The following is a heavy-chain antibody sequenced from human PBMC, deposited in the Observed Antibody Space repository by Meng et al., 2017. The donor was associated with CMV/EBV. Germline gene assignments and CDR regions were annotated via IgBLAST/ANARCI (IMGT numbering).Heavy chain of an antibody. D-gene: IGHD1-7*01. V-gene: IGHV1-69*04. Sequence: SVKVSCKASGGTFSSYTISWARQAPGQGLEWMGRIIPILGIANYAQKFQGRVTITADKSTSTAYMELSSLRSEDTAVYYCARDLTGSTRGGRFDSWGQGTLVTVSS. CDR2: IIPILGIA. CDR1: GGTFSSYT. CDR3: ARDLTGSTRGGRFDS. J-gene: IGHJ5*01.